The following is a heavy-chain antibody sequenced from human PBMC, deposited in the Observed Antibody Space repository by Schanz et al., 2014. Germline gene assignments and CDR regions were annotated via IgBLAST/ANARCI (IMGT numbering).Heavy chain of an antibody. J-gene: IGHJ4*02. CDR1: GFTFSGYS. CDR2: IYIGGNT. CDR3: ARGGPAYYFDD. Sequence: EVQLVESGGGLIQPGGSLRLSCAASGFTFSGYSMNWVRQAPGKGLEWVSFIYIGGNTYYADSVKGRFTISRDNSKNTVYIQMNSLRAEDTAVYYCARGGPAYYFDDWGQGTLVTVSS. V-gene: IGHV3-66*01.